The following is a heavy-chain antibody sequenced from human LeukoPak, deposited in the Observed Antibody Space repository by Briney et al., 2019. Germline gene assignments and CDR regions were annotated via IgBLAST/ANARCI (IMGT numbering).Heavy chain of an antibody. CDR1: GFTFDDYG. V-gene: IGHV3-20*04. CDR3: AREYRAYYYDSSGYYYDY. D-gene: IGHD3-22*01. J-gene: IGHJ4*02. Sequence: GGSLRLSCAASGFTFDDYGMSWVRQAPGKGLEWVSGINWNGGSTGCADSVKGRFTISRDNAKNSLYLQMNSLRAEDTAVYYCAREYRAYYYDSSGYYYDYWGQGTLVTVSS. CDR2: INWNGGST.